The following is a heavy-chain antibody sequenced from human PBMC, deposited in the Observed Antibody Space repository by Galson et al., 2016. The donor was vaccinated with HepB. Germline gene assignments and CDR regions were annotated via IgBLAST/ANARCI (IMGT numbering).Heavy chain of an antibody. CDR1: GGSFSGHH. Sequence: SETLSLTCAVYGGSFSGHHWSWIRQSPGKGLEWIGGIDHSGGTNYNPSLKSRVTMSVDTSKNQFSLKLSSVTAADTALYYCARVTRRIVVVFTADDSYFMDVWGQGTTVTVSS. J-gene: IGHJ6*02. D-gene: IGHD3-22*01. V-gene: IGHV4-34*01. CDR2: IDHSGGT. CDR3: ARVTRRIVVVFTADDSYFMDV.